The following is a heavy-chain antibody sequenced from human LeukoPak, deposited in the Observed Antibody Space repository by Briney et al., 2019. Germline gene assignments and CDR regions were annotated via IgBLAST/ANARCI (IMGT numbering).Heavy chain of an antibody. CDR3: ATGYYDILTGYYTPYFDY. CDR1: GYTLTDLS. J-gene: IGHJ4*02. Sequence: LGASVKVSCKVSGYTLTDLSMHWVRQAPGKGLEWMGGFDPEDGETIYAQKFQGRVTMTEDTSTDTAYMELSSLRSEDTAVYYCATGYYDILTGYYTPYFDYWGQGTLVTVSS. V-gene: IGHV1-24*01. D-gene: IGHD3-9*01. CDR2: FDPEDGET.